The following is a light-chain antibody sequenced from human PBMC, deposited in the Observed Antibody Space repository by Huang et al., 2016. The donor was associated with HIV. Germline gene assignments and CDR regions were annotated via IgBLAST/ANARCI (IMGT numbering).Light chain of an antibody. CDR3: QHYGTSPQT. CDR1: QSINNNY. CDR2: VAS. Sequence: EIVLTQSPGTLSLSPGEGATLSCRDSQSINNNYLAWFQQKPGQPPRLLIYVASSMATGVPDRVTGSGSGTDFNLTISRLETEDFAMYFCQHYGTSPQTFGQGTKLETK. V-gene: IGKV3-20*01. J-gene: IGKJ2*01.